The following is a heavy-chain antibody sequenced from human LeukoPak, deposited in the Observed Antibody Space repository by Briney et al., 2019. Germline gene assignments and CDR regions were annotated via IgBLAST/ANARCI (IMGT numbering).Heavy chain of an antibody. V-gene: IGHV3-30-3*01. J-gene: IGHJ4*02. Sequence: GGSLRLSCATSGFTFSRYAMHWVRQAPGKGLEWVAVISYDGSNKYYADSVKGRFTISRDNSKNTLYLQMNSLRAEDTAVYYCARGRDGYDFFDYWGQGTLVTVSS. CDR3: ARGRDGYDFFDY. CDR2: ISYDGSNK. CDR1: GFTFSRYA. D-gene: IGHD5-24*01.